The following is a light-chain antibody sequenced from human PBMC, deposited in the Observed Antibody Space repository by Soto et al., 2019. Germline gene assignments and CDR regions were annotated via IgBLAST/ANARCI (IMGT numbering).Light chain of an antibody. CDR2: GNS. CDR1: SSNIGAGYD. Sequence: QSVLTQPPSVSGAPGQRVTISCTGSSSNIGAGYDVHWYQQLPGTDPKLLIYGNSNRPAGVPDRFSGSKSGTSASLAITGLQAEDEAEYYCQSYDSSLSGRVVGSGTKLTVL. J-gene: IGLJ1*01. CDR3: QSYDSSLSGRV. V-gene: IGLV1-40*01.